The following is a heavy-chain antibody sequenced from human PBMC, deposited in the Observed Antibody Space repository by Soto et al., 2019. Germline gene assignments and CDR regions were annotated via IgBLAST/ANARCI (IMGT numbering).Heavy chain of an antibody. V-gene: IGHV4-39*01. CDR1: GGSISISSYY. Sequence: SETLSLTCTVSGGSISISSYYWCRIRQPPGKGLEWIGTIYYSGSTYYNPSLKSRVTISVDTSKNQFSLKLSSVTAADTAVYYCARVAVAGTRVDYWGQGTLVTVSS. CDR2: IYYSGST. J-gene: IGHJ4*02. CDR3: ARVAVAGTRVDY. D-gene: IGHD6-19*01.